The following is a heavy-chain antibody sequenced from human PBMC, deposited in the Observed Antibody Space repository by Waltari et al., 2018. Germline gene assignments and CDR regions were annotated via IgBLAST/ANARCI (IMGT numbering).Heavy chain of an antibody. D-gene: IGHD6-19*01. CDR2: IWYDGSNK. CDR3: ARGTRILGWYSHFDY. Sequence: VAVIWYDGSNKYYADSVKGRFTISRDNSKNTLYLQMNSLRAEDTAVYYCARGTRILGWYSHFDYWGQGTLVTVSS. J-gene: IGHJ4*02. V-gene: IGHV3-33*01.